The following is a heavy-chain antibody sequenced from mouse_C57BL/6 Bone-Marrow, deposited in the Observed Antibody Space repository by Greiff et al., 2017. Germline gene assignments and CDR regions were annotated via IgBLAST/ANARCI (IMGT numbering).Heavy chain of an antibody. V-gene: IGHV1-64*01. CDR1: GYTFTSYW. CDR2: IHPNSGST. Sequence: VQLQQPGAELVQPGASVKLSCKASGYTFTSYWMHWVKQRPGQGLEWIGMIHPNSGSTNYNEKFKSKATLTVDKSSSTAYMQLSSLTSEDSAVYYCARSGGDYYAMDYWGQGTSVTVSS. D-gene: IGHD1-1*02. J-gene: IGHJ4*01. CDR3: ARSGGDYYAMDY.